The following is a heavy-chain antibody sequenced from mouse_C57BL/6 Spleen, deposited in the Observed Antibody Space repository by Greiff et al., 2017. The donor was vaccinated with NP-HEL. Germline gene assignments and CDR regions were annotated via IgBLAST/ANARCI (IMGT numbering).Heavy chain of an antibody. D-gene: IGHD4-1*01. V-gene: IGHV5-16*01. J-gene: IGHJ4*01. CDR2: INYDGSST. CDR1: GFTFSDYY. CDR3: ARGPGTGDYYAMDY. Sequence: EVMLVESEGGLVQPGSSMKLSCTASGFTFSDYYMAWVRQVPEKGLEWVANINYDGSSTYYLDSLKSRFIISRDNAKNILYLQMSSLKSEDTATYYCARGPGTGDYYAMDYWGQGTSVTVSS.